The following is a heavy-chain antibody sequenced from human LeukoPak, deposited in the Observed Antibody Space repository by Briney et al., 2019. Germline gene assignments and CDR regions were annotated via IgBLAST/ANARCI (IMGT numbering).Heavy chain of an antibody. CDR1: GFTFSSYW. CDR2: INSDGSST. Sequence: GGSLRLSCAASGFTFSSYWMHWVRQAPGKGLVWVSRINSDGSSTSYADSVKGRFTISRDNSKNTLYLQMNSLRAEDTAVYYCARDSQIAAYYDSSGYQYWGQGTLVTVSS. D-gene: IGHD3-22*01. CDR3: ARDSQIAAYYDSSGYQY. J-gene: IGHJ4*02. V-gene: IGHV3-74*01.